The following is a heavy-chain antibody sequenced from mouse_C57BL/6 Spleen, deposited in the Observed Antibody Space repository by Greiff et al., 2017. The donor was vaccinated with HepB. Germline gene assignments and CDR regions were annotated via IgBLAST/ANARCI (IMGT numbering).Heavy chain of an antibody. J-gene: IGHJ1*03. V-gene: IGHV3-6*01. D-gene: IGHD1-1*01. CDR3: ARDHYGSSYRYFDV. CDR1: GYSITSGYY. CDR2: ISYDGSN. Sequence: EVHLVESGPGLVKPSQSLSLTCSVTGYSITSGYYWNWIRQFPGNKLEWMGYISYDGSNNYNPSLKNRISITRDTSKNQFFLKLNSVTTEDTATYYCARDHYGSSYRYFDVWGTGTTVTVSS.